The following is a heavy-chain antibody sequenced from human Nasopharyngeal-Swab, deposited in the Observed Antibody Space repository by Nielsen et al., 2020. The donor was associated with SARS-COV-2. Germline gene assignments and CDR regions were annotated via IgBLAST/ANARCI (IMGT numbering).Heavy chain of an antibody. V-gene: IGHV3-72*01. CDR2: IRNKDKRYTT. CDR1: GFGFSAHY. J-gene: IGHJ3*02. D-gene: IGHD2-15*01. CDR3: AGESGPNGFDI. Sequence: GGSLRLSCAASGFGFSAHYMDWVRQAPGMGLEWVGRIRNKDKRYTTEYAASVKGRFTISRDDSKNSLYLQMNNLRVEDTALYYCAGESGPNGFDIWGQGAMITVSS.